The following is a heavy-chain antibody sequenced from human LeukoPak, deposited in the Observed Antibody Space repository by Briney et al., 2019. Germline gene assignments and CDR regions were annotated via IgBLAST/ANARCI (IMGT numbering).Heavy chain of an antibody. D-gene: IGHD3-22*01. CDR3: ARVHDSSGYYWSTIRTYYYYGMDV. V-gene: IGHV1-18*01. J-gene: IGHJ6*02. CDR1: GYTFTSYG. CDR2: ISAYNGNT. Sequence: ASVKVSCKASGYTFTSYGISGVRQAPGQGLEWMGWISAYNGNTNYAQKLQGRVTMTTDTSTSTAYMELRSLRSDDTAAYYCARVHDSSGYYWSTIRTYYYYGMDVWGQGTTVTVSS.